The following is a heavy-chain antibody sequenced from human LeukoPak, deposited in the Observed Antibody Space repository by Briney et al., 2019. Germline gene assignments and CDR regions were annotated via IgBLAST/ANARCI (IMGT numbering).Heavy chain of an antibody. Sequence: SETLSLTCTVSGGSISSSSYYWGWIRQPPGKGLEWIGSIYYSGSTYYNPSLKSRVTTSVDTSKNQFSLKLSSVTAADTAVYYCASAVLRFLELDYWGQGTLVTVSS. CDR2: IYYSGST. CDR3: ASAVLRFLELDY. D-gene: IGHD3-3*01. CDR1: GGSISSSSYY. V-gene: IGHV4-39*01. J-gene: IGHJ4*02.